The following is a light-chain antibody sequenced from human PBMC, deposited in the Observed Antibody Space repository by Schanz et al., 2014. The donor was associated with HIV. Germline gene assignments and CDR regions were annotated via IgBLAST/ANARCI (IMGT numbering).Light chain of an antibody. J-gene: IGKJ4*01. CDR3: QQFSEYPLT. V-gene: IGKV3-15*01. CDR2: GAS. Sequence: IVMTQSPGTLSLSPGERAALSCRASQSVSTTSLAWYLHKTGQAPRLLIYGASTRATGIPARFSGSGSGTECLLTVSSLQAEDFAVYYCQQFSEYPLTFGGGTKVEL. CDR1: QSVSTT.